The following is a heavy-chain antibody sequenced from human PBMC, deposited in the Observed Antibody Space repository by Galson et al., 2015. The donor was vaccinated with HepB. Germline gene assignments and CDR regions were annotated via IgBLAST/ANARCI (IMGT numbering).Heavy chain of an antibody. V-gene: IGHV1-18*01. Sequence: SVKVSCKASGSTFTSYGISWVRQAPGQGLEWMGWISAYNGNTNYAQKLQGRVTMTTDTSTSTAYMELRSLRSDDTAVYYCARAPHAYTIFGVVIRFDYRGQGTLVTVSP. CDR1: GSTFTSYG. J-gene: IGHJ4*02. CDR2: ISAYNGNT. D-gene: IGHD3-3*01. CDR3: ARAPHAYTIFGVVIRFDY.